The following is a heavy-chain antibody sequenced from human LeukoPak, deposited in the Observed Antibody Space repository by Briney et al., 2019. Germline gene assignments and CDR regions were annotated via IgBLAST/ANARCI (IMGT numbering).Heavy chain of an antibody. D-gene: IGHD2-2*01. V-gene: IGHV1-69*13. CDR2: IIPIFGTA. CDR1: GGTFSSYA. Sequence: ASVKVSCKASGGTFSSYAISWVRQAPGQGLEWMGGIIPIFGTANYAQKFQGRVTITADESTGTAYMELSSLRSEDTAVYYCARDVEDIVVVPAAIRPTYNWFDPWGQGTLVTVSS. CDR3: ARDVEDIVVVPAAIRPTYNWFDP. J-gene: IGHJ5*02.